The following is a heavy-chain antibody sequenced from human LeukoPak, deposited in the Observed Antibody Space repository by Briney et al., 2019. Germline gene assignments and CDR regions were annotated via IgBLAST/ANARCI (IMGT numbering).Heavy chain of an antibody. CDR1: GYTFTSYY. CDR2: FNPNSGGT. CDR3: ARGSTAADNGFDI. J-gene: IGHJ3*02. Sequence: ASVKVSCKASGYTFTSYYMHWVRQAPGQGLEWMGWFNPNSGGTNYVQKFQGRVTMTRDTSISTAYMEVSRLRSDDTAVYYCARGSTAADNGFDIWGQGTMVTVSS. V-gene: IGHV1-2*02. D-gene: IGHD6-25*01.